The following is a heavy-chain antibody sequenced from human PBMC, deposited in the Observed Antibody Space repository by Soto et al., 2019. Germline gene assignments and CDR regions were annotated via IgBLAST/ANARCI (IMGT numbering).Heavy chain of an antibody. CDR3: ARATGADKEDY. J-gene: IGHJ4*02. V-gene: IGHV3-7*04. Sequence: APGKGLEWVANIKEDGSERYYVDSVKGRFTISRDNAKNSLYLQMNSLRAEDTAVYYCARATGADKEDYWGQGTLVTVPS. CDR2: IKEDGSER. D-gene: IGHD3-10*01.